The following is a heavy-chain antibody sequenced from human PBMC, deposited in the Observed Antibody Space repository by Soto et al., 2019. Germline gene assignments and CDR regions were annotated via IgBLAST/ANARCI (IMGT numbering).Heavy chain of an antibody. Sequence: GGSLRLSCAASGFTFSSYAMHWVRQAPGKGLEWVAVISYDGSNTYYADSVKGRFTISRDNSKNTLYLQMNSLRAEDTAVYYCTPDIVGATTGFDYWGQGTLVTVSS. D-gene: IGHD1-26*01. CDR1: GFTFSSYA. CDR3: TPDIVGATTGFDY. J-gene: IGHJ4*02. V-gene: IGHV3-30-3*01. CDR2: ISYDGSNT.